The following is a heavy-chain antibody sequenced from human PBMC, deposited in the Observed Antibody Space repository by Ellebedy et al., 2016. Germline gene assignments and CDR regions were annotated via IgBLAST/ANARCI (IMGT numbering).Heavy chain of an antibody. D-gene: IGHD3-3*01. CDR1: GFTFSDYY. Sequence: GGSLRLXXAASGFTFSDYYMTWIRQAPGKGLEWISYISSSGSTIYYADSVKGRFTISRDNAKNSLYLQMNSLRAEDTAVYYCARAPSDYDFWSGYLVGYYYYYMDVWGKGTTVTVSS. CDR3: ARAPSDYDFWSGYLVGYYYYYMDV. V-gene: IGHV3-11*04. CDR2: ISSSGSTI. J-gene: IGHJ6*03.